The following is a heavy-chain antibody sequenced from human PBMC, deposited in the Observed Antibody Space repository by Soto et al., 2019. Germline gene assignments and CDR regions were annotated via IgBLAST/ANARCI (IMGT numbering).Heavy chain of an antibody. CDR2: ISGIGSST. Sequence: EVQLLESGGGLVQPGGSLRLSCAASGFPFSGYAINWVRQAPGKGLEWVSIISGIGSSTNYADSVKGRFTISRDNSRDTVHLQMNSLRAEDTAVYYCAKSYYCDYDHRLLFDNSCQRPRVTVSS. CDR3: AKSYYCDYDHRLLFDN. J-gene: IGHJ4*02. V-gene: IGHV3-23*01. CDR1: GFPFSGYA. D-gene: IGHD4-17*01.